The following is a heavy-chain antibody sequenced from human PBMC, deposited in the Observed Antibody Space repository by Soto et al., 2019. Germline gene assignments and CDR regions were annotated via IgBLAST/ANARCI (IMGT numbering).Heavy chain of an antibody. J-gene: IGHJ4*02. CDR1: GYTFTSYG. V-gene: IGHV1-18*01. D-gene: IGHD6-13*01. CDR2: ISAYNGNT. Sequence: ASVTVSCKAAGYTFTSYGISWLRQAPGQGLEWMGWISAYNGNTNYAQKHQGRVTMTTDTSTSTAYMELRSLRSDDTAVYYCARDPGAAAGTRWDYWGQGTLVPVSS. CDR3: ARDPGAAAGTRWDY.